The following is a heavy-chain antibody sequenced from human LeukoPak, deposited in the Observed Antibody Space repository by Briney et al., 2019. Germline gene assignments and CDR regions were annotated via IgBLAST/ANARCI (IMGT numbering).Heavy chain of an antibody. CDR2: IGASGEST. D-gene: IGHD5-24*01. J-gene: IGHJ3*01. Sequence: PGGSLRLSCAASGFTFSSYWMHWVRQAPGKGLEWVSLIGASGESTYYADSVKGRFTISRDNSKNTLSLQMNSLRVEDTAMYFCAKDIQLSTWGLGTMVTVSS. V-gene: IGHV3-23*01. CDR1: GFTFSSYW. CDR3: AKDIQLST.